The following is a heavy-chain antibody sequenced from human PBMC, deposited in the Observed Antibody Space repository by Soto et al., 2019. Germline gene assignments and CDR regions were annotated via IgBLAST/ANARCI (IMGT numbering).Heavy chain of an antibody. V-gene: IGHV4-39*01. D-gene: IGHD3-3*01. CDR2: IYYSGST. Sequence: PSETLSLTCTVSGGSISSSSYYWGWIRQPPGKGLEWIGSIYYSGSTYYNPSLKSRVTISVDTSKNQFSLKLSSVTAADTAVYYCARHRYGDFWSGYYSRYYYYYYMDVWGKGTTVTVSS. CDR1: GGSISSSSYY. CDR3: ARHRYGDFWSGYYSRYYYYYYMDV. J-gene: IGHJ6*03.